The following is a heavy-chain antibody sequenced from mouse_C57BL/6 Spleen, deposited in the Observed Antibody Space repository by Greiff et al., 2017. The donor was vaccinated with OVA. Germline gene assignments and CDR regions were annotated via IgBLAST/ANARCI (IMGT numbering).Heavy chain of an antibody. CDR3: ASIYYDKDYDMDY. CDR2: ILPGSGST. V-gene: IGHV1-9*01. CDR1: GYTFTGYW. Sequence: VQLQQAGAELMKPGASVKLSCKATGYTFTGYWIEWVKQRPGHGLEWIGEILPGSGSTNYNEKFKGKATFTADKPSNTAYMQLSSLTTEDSAIYYCASIYYDKDYDMDYWGQGTSVTVSS. J-gene: IGHJ4*01. D-gene: IGHD2-4*01.